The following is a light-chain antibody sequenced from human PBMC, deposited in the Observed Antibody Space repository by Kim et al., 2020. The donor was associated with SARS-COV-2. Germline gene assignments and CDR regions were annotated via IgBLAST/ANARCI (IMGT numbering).Light chain of an antibody. CDR3: SSYTSSSTWV. V-gene: IGLV2-14*03. CDR2: DVR. J-gene: IGLJ3*02. Sequence: GQSITTSCTATSSDVGSYDNVAKYQQQPGKEPKRMMYDVRNRRSGVSNRCSGCKSGNKDSLTISGLQAEDEDDYYCSSYTSSSTWVFGGGTQLTVL. CDR1: SSDVGSYDN.